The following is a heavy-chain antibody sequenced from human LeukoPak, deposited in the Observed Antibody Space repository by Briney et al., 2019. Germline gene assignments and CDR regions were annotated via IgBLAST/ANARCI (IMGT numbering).Heavy chain of an antibody. CDR1: GGSFSGYY. CDR2: INHSGST. CDR3: ATYSSGWEFDY. J-gene: IGHJ4*02. Sequence: PSETLSLTCAVYGGSFSGYYWSWIRQPPGKGLEWIGEINHSGSTNYNPSLKSRVTISVDTSKNQFSLKLSSVTAADTAVYYCATYSSGWEFDYWGQGTLVTVSS. V-gene: IGHV4-34*01. D-gene: IGHD6-19*01.